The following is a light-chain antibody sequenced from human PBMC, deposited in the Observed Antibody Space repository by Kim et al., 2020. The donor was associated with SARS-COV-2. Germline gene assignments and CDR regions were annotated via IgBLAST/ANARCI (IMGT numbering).Light chain of an antibody. CDR3: NCRDSNHWV. V-gene: IGLV3-19*01. CDR1: SLRSHY. CDR2: GKI. Sequence: VSLGQTVRITCQGDSLRSHYASWYRQKPGQAPVLVIYGKINRPSGIPARFSGSTSGNTASLTITGAQAEDEADYYCNCRDSNHWVFGGGTQLTVL. J-gene: IGLJ3*02.